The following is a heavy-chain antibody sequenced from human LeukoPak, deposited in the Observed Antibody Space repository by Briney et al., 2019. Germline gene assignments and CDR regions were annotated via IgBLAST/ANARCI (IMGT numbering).Heavy chain of an antibody. CDR2: ISSGRPNI. V-gene: IGHV3-48*04. Sequence: GGSLRLSCAASGFTFSSYGMNWVRQAPGRGLEWVSYISSGRPNINYADSVRGRFTISRDNAKSSLYLQMNNLRVEDTAVYYCARGGAARPDYWGQGTLVTVSS. CDR1: GFTFSSYG. J-gene: IGHJ4*02. D-gene: IGHD6-6*01. CDR3: ARGGAARPDY.